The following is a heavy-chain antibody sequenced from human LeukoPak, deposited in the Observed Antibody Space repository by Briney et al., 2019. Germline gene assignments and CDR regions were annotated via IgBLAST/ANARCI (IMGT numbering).Heavy chain of an antibody. D-gene: IGHD6-19*01. J-gene: IGHJ4*02. CDR3: ARDLEAVAGHDY. V-gene: IGHV1-69*13. CDR2: IIPIFGTA. CDR1: GGTFSSYA. Sequence: ASVKVSCKASGGTFSSYAISWVRQAPGQGLEWMGGIIPIFGTANYAQKFQGRVTITADESTSTAYMELSSLRSEDTAVYYCARDLEAVAGHDYWGQGTLVTVSS.